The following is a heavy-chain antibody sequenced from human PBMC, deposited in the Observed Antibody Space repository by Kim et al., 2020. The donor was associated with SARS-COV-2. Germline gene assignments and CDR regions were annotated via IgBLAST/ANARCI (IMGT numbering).Heavy chain of an antibody. J-gene: IGHJ4*02. V-gene: IGHV3-30*02. Sequence: DSVKGRFTISRDNSKNTLYLQMNSLRAEDTAVYYCAKEIQLYDFWSGYLNWGQGTLVTVSS. CDR3: AKEIQLYDFWSGYLN. D-gene: IGHD3-3*01.